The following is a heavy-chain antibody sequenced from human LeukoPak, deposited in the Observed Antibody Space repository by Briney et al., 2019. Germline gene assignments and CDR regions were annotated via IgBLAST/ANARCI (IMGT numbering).Heavy chain of an antibody. Sequence: GGSLRLSCAASGFTFSSYSMNWVRQAPGKGLEWVSYISSSSSTIYYADSVKGRFTISRDNAKNSLYLQMKSLRAEDTAVYYCARGNYYDSSGYFDYWGQGTLVTVSS. CDR3: ARGNYYDSSGYFDY. V-gene: IGHV3-48*01. CDR1: GFTFSSYS. CDR2: ISSSSSTI. D-gene: IGHD3-22*01. J-gene: IGHJ4*02.